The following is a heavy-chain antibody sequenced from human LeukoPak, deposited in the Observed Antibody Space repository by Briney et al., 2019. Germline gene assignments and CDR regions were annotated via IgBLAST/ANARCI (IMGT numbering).Heavy chain of an antibody. CDR3: ARDWAHGSFDL. Sequence: ASVKVSCKALGYPFTAFSLHWVRQAPGQGPEWMAIINPGIFTTTYAQKLQDRITVTSDTSTATVYMELRSLRLEDTAVYFCARDWAHGSFDLWGQGTLVTVYS. CDR2: INPGIFTT. D-gene: IGHD3-16*01. J-gene: IGHJ4*02. CDR1: GYPFTAFS. V-gene: IGHV1-46*01.